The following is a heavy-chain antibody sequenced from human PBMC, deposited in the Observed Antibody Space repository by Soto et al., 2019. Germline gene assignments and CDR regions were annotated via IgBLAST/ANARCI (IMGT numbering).Heavy chain of an antibody. CDR2: ISGSSSTT. V-gene: IGHV3-23*01. D-gene: IGHD4-17*01. J-gene: IGHJ4*01. CDR1: GFTFRIYA. CDR3: APTRYDYGDDAVGY. Sequence: GGSLRLSCAASGFTFRIYAMTWVRQAPGKGLEWVSSISGSSSTTYYADSVKGRFTISRDNSKNTVYLHMNTLSTEDTAVYYCAPTRYDYGDDAVGYWGQGTLVTVSS.